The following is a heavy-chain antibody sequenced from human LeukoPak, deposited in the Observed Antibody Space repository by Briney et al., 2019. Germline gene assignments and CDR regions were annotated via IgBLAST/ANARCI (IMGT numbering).Heavy chain of an antibody. CDR3: ARAGGPYYYGSGSYYYYYYMDV. CDR2: IIPIFGTA. D-gene: IGHD3-10*01. Sequence: ASVKVSCKASGGTFSSYAISWVRQAPGQGLEWMGGIIPIFGTANYAQKFQGRVTITADKSTSTAYMELSSLRSEDTAVYYCARAGGPYYYGSGSYYYYYYMDVWGKGTTVTVSS. V-gene: IGHV1-69*06. CDR1: GGTFSSYA. J-gene: IGHJ6*03.